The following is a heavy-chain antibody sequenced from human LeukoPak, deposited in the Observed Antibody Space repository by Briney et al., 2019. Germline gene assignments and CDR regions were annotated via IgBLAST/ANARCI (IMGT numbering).Heavy chain of an antibody. CDR1: GFTFGGYS. J-gene: IGHJ4*02. CDR2: INEGGGLK. V-gene: IGHV3-7*01. Sequence: GGSLRLSCSTSGFTFGGYSMNWVRQAPGKGLEWVAIINEGGGLKYYVDSVKGRFTISRDNAKTSLYLQMNSLRAEDTAVYYCARDLSGVTGYTYGRGIDYWGQGTLVTVSS. CDR3: ARDLSGVTGYTYGRGIDY. D-gene: IGHD5-18*01.